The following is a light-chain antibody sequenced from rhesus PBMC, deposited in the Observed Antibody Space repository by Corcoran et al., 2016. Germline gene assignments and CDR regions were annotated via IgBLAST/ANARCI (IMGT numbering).Light chain of an antibody. Sequence: DIQMTQSPSSLSASVGDRVTITCRASQGISNLFVWYQQKQGKAPKPRIYRASNLETGVPSRFSGSGSGTDYHHTIRGLQPEDSATYDCKQHDNSPPSFGQGTKVEIK. CDR2: RAS. V-gene: IGKV1-69*01. CDR1: QGISNL. CDR3: KQHDNSPPS. J-gene: IGKJ2*01.